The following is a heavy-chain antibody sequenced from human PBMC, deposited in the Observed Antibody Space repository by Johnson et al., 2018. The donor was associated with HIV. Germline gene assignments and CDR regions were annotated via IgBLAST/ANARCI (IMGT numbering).Heavy chain of an antibody. CDR2: IYSGGST. CDR3: AKDGGS. D-gene: IGHD3-16*01. J-gene: IGHJ3*01. V-gene: IGHV3-66*01. Sequence: EMQLVESGEGVVQPGRSLRLYCAASGFTVSSNYMSWVRQAPGKGLEWVSVIYSGGSTYYADSVKGRFTISRDNSKKTLYLQMNSLRAEDMAVYYCAKDGGSWGQGTMVTVSS. CDR1: GFTVSSNY.